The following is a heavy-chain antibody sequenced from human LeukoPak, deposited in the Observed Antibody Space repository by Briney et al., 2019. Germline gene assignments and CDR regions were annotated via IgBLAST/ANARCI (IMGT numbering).Heavy chain of an antibody. CDR2: INSSGGDT. D-gene: IGHD5-18*01. CDR1: GFTFSNYG. CDR3: AKGGTPMVTKADFFDY. Sequence: GGSLRLSCVASGFTFSNYGFSTSAVTWVRPAPGKGLEWVSAINSSGGDTHYAGSVKGRFTISRDNSKNMLYLQMNNLRAEDTALYYCAKGGTPMVTKADFFDYWGQGTLVTVSS. J-gene: IGHJ4*02. V-gene: IGHV3-23*01.